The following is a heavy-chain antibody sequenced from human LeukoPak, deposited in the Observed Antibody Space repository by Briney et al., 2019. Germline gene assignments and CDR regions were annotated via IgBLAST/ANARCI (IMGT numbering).Heavy chain of an antibody. J-gene: IGHJ4*02. CDR1: GFTFSSYG. CDR3: AKDYGDIVVVPAATFDY. Sequence: PGGSLRLSCAASGFTFSSYGMHWARQAPGKGLEWVAVISYDGSNKYYADSVKGRFTISRDNSKNTLYLQMNSLRAEDTAVYYCAKDYGDIVVVPAATFDYWGQGTLVTVSS. V-gene: IGHV3-30*18. CDR2: ISYDGSNK. D-gene: IGHD2-2*01.